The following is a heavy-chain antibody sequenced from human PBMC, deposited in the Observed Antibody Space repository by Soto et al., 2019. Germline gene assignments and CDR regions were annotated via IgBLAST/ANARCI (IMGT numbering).Heavy chain of an antibody. V-gene: IGHV3-21*01. CDR3: ARGQGFSYGSSALDI. D-gene: IGHD5-18*01. CDR1: GFTFSSYN. CDR2: ISTSSTYI. J-gene: IGHJ3*02. Sequence: EVQVVESGGGLVKPGGSLRLSCVGSGFTFSSYNINWVSQAPGKGLEWVSSISTSSTYIFYTDSVKARFTISRDNAKNSLYLQMNSLRGEDTAVYFCARGQGFSYGSSALDIWGLGTMVTVSS.